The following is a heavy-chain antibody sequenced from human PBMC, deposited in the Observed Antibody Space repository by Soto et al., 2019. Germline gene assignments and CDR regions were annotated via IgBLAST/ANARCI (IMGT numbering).Heavy chain of an antibody. D-gene: IGHD3-22*01. CDR2: IVVGSGNT. CDR1: GFTFTSSA. V-gene: IGHV1-58*01. J-gene: IGHJ5*02. CDR3: AAEPVYDSSGYYENWFDP. Sequence: SVKVSCKASGFTFTSSAVQWVRQARGQRLEWIGWIVVGSGNTNYAQKFQERVTITRDMSTSTAYMELSSLRSEDTAVYYFAAEPVYDSSGYYENWFDPWGQGTLVTVSS.